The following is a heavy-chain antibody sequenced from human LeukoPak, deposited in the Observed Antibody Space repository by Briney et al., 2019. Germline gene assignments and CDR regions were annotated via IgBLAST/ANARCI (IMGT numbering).Heavy chain of an antibody. V-gene: IGHV3-33*01. CDR2: IWADGTHE. D-gene: IGHD1-26*01. Sequence: GRSLTLSCAGSGCTFSSYGMHWVRQAPGKGLEWVAVIWADGTHEDYIDSVKGRFTISRENSKNTLYLQMNSLRADDTAVYYCAINHYSSNSDIFDIWGQGTMVTVSS. CDR3: AINHYSSNSDIFDI. J-gene: IGHJ3*02. CDR1: GCTFSSYG.